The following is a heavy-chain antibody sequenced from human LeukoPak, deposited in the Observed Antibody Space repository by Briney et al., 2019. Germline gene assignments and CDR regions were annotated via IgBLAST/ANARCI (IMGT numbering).Heavy chain of an antibody. CDR2: ISVYNGDR. CDR1: GGTFSSYA. D-gene: IGHD1-26*01. V-gene: IGHV1-18*01. J-gene: IGHJ5*02. Sequence: ASVKVSCKASGGTFSSYAISWVRQAPGQGLEWMGWISVYNGDRDYAQKLQGRVTMTTDTSTSTAYMELRSLRSDDTAVYYCARRLATTEVWFDPWGQGTLVTVSS. CDR3: ARRLATTEVWFDP.